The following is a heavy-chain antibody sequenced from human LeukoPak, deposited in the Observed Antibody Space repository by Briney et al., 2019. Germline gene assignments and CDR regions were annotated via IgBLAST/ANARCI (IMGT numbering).Heavy chain of an antibody. Sequence: PSETLSLTCTVSGGSISSYYWRWIRQPPGGGGEGRGYMYYSGSTNYNPSLKSRVPISVDTSKNQFSLKLSSVTAADTAVYYCARVRIYYDSSGYLPRFDPWGQGTLVTVSS. J-gene: IGHJ5*02. D-gene: IGHD3-22*01. CDR2: MYYSGST. CDR1: GGSISSYY. CDR3: ARVRIYYDSSGYLPRFDP. V-gene: IGHV4-59*01.